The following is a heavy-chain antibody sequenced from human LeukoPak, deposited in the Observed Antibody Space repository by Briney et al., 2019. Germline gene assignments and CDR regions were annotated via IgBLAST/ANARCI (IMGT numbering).Heavy chain of an antibody. Sequence: PGGSLRLSCAASGFTFDDYAMHWVRQAPGKGLEWVSGISWNSGSIGYADSVKGRFTISRDNAKNSLYLQMNSLRAEDTALYYCAKDQIGIAARQEYAFDIWGQGTMVTVSS. CDR3: AKDQIGIAARQEYAFDI. CDR1: GFTFDDYA. V-gene: IGHV3-9*01. D-gene: IGHD6-6*01. J-gene: IGHJ3*02. CDR2: ISWNSGSI.